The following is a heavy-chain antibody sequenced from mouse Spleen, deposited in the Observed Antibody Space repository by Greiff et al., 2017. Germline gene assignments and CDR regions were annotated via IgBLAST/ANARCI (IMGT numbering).Heavy chain of an antibody. CDR3: ARDYGNYLDY. D-gene: IGHD2-1*01. CDR2: ISYSGST. J-gene: IGHJ2*01. V-gene: IGHV3-2*02. CDR1: GYSITSDYA. Sequence: VQLKESGPGLVKPSQSLSLTCTVTGYSITSDYAWNWIRQFPGNKLEWMGYISYSGSTSYNPSLKSRISITRDTSKNQFFLQLNSVTTEDTATYYCARDYGNYLDYWGQGTTLTVSS.